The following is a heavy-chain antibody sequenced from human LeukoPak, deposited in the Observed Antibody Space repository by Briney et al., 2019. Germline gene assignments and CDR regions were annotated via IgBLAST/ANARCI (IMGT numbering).Heavy chain of an antibody. CDR3: ARLDIVVVPAAMPCWFDP. J-gene: IGHJ5*02. D-gene: IGHD2-2*01. CDR2: IYYSGST. V-gene: IGHV4-39*01. CDR1: GGSISSSSYY. Sequence: SETLSLTCTVPGGSISSSSYYWGWIRQPPGKGLEWIGSIYYSGSTYYNPSLKSRVTISVDTSKNQFSLKLSSVTAADTAVYYCARLDIVVVPAAMPCWFDPWGQGTLVNVSS.